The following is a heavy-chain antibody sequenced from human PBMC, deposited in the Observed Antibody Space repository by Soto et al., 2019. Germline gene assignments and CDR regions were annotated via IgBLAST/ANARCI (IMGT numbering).Heavy chain of an antibody. Sequence: QVQLQESGPGLVKPSQTLSLTCTVSGGSISSGGYYWSWIRQHPGKGLEWIGYIYYSGSTYYNPSLKSRVTISVDTSKNQFSLKLSSVTAADTAVYYCARHRPGAMAPECWFDPWGQGTLVTVSS. J-gene: IGHJ5*02. CDR2: IYYSGST. CDR3: ARHRPGAMAPECWFDP. D-gene: IGHD6-19*01. CDR1: GGSISSGGYY. V-gene: IGHV4-31*03.